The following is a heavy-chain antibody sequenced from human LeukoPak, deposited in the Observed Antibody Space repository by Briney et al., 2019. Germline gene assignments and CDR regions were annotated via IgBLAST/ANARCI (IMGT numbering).Heavy chain of an antibody. CDR2: INWNGGSI. D-gene: IGHD6-13*01. V-gene: IGHV3-20*04. J-gene: IGHJ5*02. CDR3: AREGDSSSVGWFDP. Sequence: PGGSLRLSCAASGFTFDNYGMSWVRLAPGKGLEWVSGINWNGGSIGYAHSVKGRFTISRDNAKNSLYLQMNSLRAEDTAVYYCAREGDSSSVGWFDPWGQGTLVTVSS. CDR1: GFTFDNYG.